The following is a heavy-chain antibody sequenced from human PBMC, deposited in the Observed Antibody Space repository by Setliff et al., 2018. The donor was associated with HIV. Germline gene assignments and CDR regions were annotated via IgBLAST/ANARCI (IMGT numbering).Heavy chain of an antibody. CDR3: ARSYYGSGSYDY. Sequence: GGSLRLSCAASGFTFDSACMSWVRQAPGKGLEWVSSISSSSSYIYYADSVKGRFTISRDNAKNSLYLQMNSLRAEDTAVYYCARSYYGSGSYDYWGQGTLVTVSS. J-gene: IGHJ4*02. CDR1: GFTFDSAC. V-gene: IGHV3-21*04. CDR2: ISSSSSYI. D-gene: IGHD3-10*01.